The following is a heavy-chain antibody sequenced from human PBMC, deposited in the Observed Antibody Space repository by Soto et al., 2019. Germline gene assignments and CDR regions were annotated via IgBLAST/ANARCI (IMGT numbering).Heavy chain of an antibody. Sequence: SETLSLTCTVSGGSITRGGYYWSWIRQHPGKGLEWIGYIYNSGTTYYNPSLKSRVTISVDTSKNQFSLKLTSVTAADTAVYYCARESAGSGKNNWFDPWGQGMLVTVSS. CDR1: GGSITRGGYY. CDR3: ARESAGSGKNNWFDP. D-gene: IGHD3-10*01. V-gene: IGHV4-31*03. CDR2: IYNSGTT. J-gene: IGHJ5*02.